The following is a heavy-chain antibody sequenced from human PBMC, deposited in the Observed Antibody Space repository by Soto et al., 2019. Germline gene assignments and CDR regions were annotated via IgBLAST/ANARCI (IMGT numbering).Heavy chain of an antibody. CDR1: GGSISSYY. D-gene: IGHD6-13*01. CDR2: ISYSGST. V-gene: IGHV4-59*01. J-gene: IGHJ1*01. CDR3: ARAPARSSWPEYCHH. Sequence: SETLSLTCTVSGGSISSYYWSWIRQPPGKGLEWIGYISYSGSTNYNPSLKSRVTISVDTSKNQFSLKLRSVPAADTPVYYCARAPARSSWPEYCHHWVKGTLVTVSS.